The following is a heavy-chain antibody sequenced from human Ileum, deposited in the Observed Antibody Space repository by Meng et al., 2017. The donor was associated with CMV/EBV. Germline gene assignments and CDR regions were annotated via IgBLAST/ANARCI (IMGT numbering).Heavy chain of an antibody. CDR1: GFTFSSYS. Sequence: GGSLRLSCAASGFTFSSYSMTWVRQAPGKGLEWVSVIFTDSSNRHYAGSVRGRFTISRDDSKNMVYLQMNSLRADDTAVYYCAKGSRWVDPWGQGTLVTVS. D-gene: IGHD2-2*01. V-gene: IGHV3-23*03. CDR2: IFTDSSNR. CDR3: AKGSRWVDP. J-gene: IGHJ5*02.